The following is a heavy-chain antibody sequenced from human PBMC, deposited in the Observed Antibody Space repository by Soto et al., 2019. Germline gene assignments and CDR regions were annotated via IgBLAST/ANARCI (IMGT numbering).Heavy chain of an antibody. J-gene: IGHJ6*02. D-gene: IGHD6-13*01. CDR3: ARDITGPVSSWYYYYGMDV. CDR1: GFTFSSYA. Sequence: GGSLRLSCAASGFTFSSYAMHWVRHAPGKGLEWVAVISYDGSNKYYPDSVKGRFTISRDNSKNTLYLQMNSLRAEDTAVYYCARDITGPVSSWYYYYGMDVWGQGTTVTVSS. CDR2: ISYDGSNK. V-gene: IGHV3-30-3*01.